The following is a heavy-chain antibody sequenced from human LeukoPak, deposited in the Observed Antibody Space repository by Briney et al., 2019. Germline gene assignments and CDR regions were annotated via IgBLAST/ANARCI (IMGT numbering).Heavy chain of an antibody. CDR2: INAGNGNT. CDR1: GYTFTSYA. D-gene: IGHD6-19*01. V-gene: IGHV1-3*03. Sequence: ASVKASCKASGYTFTSYAMHWVRQAPGQRLEWMGWINAGNGNTKYSQEFQGRVTITRDTSASTAYMELSSLRSEDMAVYYCARESGYSSGWYVYWGQGTLVTVSS. J-gene: IGHJ4*02. CDR3: ARESGYSSGWYVY.